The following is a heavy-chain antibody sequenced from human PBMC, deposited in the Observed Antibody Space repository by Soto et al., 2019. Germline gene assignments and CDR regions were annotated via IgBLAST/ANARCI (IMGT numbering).Heavy chain of an antibody. CDR2: IGTAGDT. Sequence: PGGSLRLSCEASGFTFSGFDMHWVRQPTGKGLEWVSTIGTAGDTYYAVSVRGRFTISRDNAKNSLSLQMNSLRAGDTAVYFCARGQEVGAHFFDSWGQGTQVIVSS. CDR3: ARGQEVGAHFFDS. CDR1: GFTFSGFD. J-gene: IGHJ4*02. D-gene: IGHD2-15*01. V-gene: IGHV3-13*01.